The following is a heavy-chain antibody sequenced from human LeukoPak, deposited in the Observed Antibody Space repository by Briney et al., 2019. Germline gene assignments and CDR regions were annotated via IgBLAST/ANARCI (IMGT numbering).Heavy chain of an antibody. D-gene: IGHD3-9*01. CDR3: AKDTRDILTGYYNTAFDY. Sequence: GGSLRLSCAASGFTFSIYGMNWVRQAPGKGLEWVSGISDSGNSTYYADSVKGRFTISRDNAKNSLYLQMNSLRAEDTALYYCAKDTRDILTGYYNTAFDYWGQGTLVTVSS. V-gene: IGHV3-23*01. J-gene: IGHJ4*02. CDR1: GFTFSIYG. CDR2: ISDSGNST.